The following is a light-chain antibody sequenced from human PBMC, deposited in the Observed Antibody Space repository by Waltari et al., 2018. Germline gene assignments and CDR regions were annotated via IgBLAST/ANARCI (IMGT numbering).Light chain of an antibody. CDR2: WAS. V-gene: IGKV4-1*01. Sequence: DIVLTQSPDSLALSLGERATITCRSSQSVLSSTNSNNYLAWYQQRPGQPPKLLFYWASTRVAWVPDCFAGSGSGTDFSHTVSSLQAEDVAVYYCQQYYTTPCTFGQGTRLEIK. J-gene: IGKJ2*02. CDR1: QSVLSSTNSNNY. CDR3: QQYYTTPCT.